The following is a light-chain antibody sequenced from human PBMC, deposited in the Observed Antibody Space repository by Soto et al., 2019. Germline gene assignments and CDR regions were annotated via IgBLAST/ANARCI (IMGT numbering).Light chain of an antibody. CDR3: QSYDCSLSGYV. Sequence: QSVLTQPPSVSGAPGQRVTISCTGSSSNIGAGYDVHWYQQLPGTAPKLLIYGNSNRPSGVPDRFSGSKSGTSASLAITGLQAEDEADYYCQSYDCSLSGYVFGTVTKLTVL. CDR1: SSNIGAGYD. J-gene: IGLJ1*01. V-gene: IGLV1-40*01. CDR2: GNS.